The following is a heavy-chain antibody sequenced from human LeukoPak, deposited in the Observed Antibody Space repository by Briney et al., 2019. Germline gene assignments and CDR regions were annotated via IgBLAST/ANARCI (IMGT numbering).Heavy chain of an antibody. CDR2: IWYDGSNK. Sequence: GGYLRLSCAASGFTFSSYGMHWVGQAPGKGLEWVAVIWYDGSNKYYADAVKGRFTISRDNSKNTLYLQMNSLRAEDTAVYYCAKDSSSLAHFDYWGQGTLVTVSS. V-gene: IGHV3-33*06. D-gene: IGHD6-13*01. CDR1: GFTFSSYG. J-gene: IGHJ4*02. CDR3: AKDSSSLAHFDY.